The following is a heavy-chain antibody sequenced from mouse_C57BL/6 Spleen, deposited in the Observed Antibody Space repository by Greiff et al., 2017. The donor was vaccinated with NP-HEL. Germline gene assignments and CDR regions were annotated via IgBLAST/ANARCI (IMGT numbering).Heavy chain of an antibody. CDR2: INYDGSST. Sequence: DVKLVESEGGLVQPGSSMKLSCTASGFTFSDYYMAWVRQVPEKGLEWVANINYDGSSTYYLDSLKSRFIISRDNAKNILYLQMSSLKSEDTATYYCAREDMVRGFAYWGQGTLVTVSA. CDR1: GFTFSDYY. J-gene: IGHJ3*01. V-gene: IGHV5-16*01. D-gene: IGHD2-2*01. CDR3: AREDMVRGFAY.